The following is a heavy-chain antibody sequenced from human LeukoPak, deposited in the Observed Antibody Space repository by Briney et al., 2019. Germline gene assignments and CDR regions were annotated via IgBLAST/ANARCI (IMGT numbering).Heavy chain of an antibody. J-gene: IGHJ3*02. CDR3: AREVNYDDYGDNAFDI. CDR2: IYYSGDT. D-gene: IGHD4-17*01. Sequence: SETLSLTCTVSGGSISSSSYYWGWIRQPPGKGLEWIGSIYYSGDTYYTPSLKSRVTISLDTSNNQFSLRLSSVTAADTAVYYCAREVNYDDYGDNAFDIWGQGTMVTVSS. CDR1: GGSISSSSYY. V-gene: IGHV4-39*07.